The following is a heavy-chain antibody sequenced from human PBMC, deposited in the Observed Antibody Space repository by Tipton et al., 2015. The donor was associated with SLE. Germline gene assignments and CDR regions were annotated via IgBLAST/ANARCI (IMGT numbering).Heavy chain of an antibody. J-gene: IGHJ4*02. V-gene: IGHV3-33*06. CDR3: AKELIAGSILTGLDY. CDR2: IWYDGSNK. CDR1: GFTFSTYG. D-gene: IGHD7-27*01. Sequence: SLRLSCATTGFTFSTYGMHWVRQTPGEGLEWVTVIWYDGSNKYYADSVKGRFTISRDNSKNTLYLQMNSLRAEDTAVYYCAKELIAGSILTGLDYWGQGTLVTVSS.